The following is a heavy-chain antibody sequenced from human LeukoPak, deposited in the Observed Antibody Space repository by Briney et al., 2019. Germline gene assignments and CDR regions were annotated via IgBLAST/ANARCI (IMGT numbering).Heavy chain of an antibody. CDR2: MYYSGST. J-gene: IGHJ4*02. V-gene: IGHV4-59*01. D-gene: IGHD3-3*02. Sequence: PSETLSLTCTVSGGSMSRYYWSWIRQPPGKGLEWIGYMYYSGSTKYNPSLKSRVTISVDTSKNQFSLKLSSVTAADTAVYYRARSSTGSYFDYWGQGTLVTVSS. CDR3: ARSSTGSYFDY. CDR1: GGSMSRYY.